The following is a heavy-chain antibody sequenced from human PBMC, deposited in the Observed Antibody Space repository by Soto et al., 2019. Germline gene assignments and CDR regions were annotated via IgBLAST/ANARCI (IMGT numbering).Heavy chain of an antibody. CDR3: AKSRYSDSSGDFYDY. V-gene: IGHV3-23*01. CDR1: AFTFNNYA. D-gene: IGHD3-22*01. J-gene: IGHJ4*02. Sequence: EVQLLESGGGLVQPGGSLSLSCAASAFTFNNYAMSWVRQAPGKGLEWVTGIGGSGRTTYYADSVKGRFTISRDDSNNTLFLQMNVLRAEYTAVYYCAKSRYSDSSGDFYDYWGQGTLVTVSS. CDR2: IGGSGRTT.